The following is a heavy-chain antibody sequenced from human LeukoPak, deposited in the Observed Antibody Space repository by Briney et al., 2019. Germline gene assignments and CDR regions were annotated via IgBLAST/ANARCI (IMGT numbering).Heavy chain of an antibody. J-gene: IGHJ4*02. V-gene: IGHV3-7*03. Sequence: SGGSLRLSCAASGFTFNGYWISWVRQAPGKGLEWVANIKEDGSAQYYVGSVKGRFTISRDNAKNTLYLQMNSLRVEDTAMYYCARVGREYSSSSPPDYWGQGTLVTVSS. CDR3: ARVGREYSSSSPPDY. CDR1: GFTFNGYW. CDR2: IKEDGSAQ. D-gene: IGHD6-6*01.